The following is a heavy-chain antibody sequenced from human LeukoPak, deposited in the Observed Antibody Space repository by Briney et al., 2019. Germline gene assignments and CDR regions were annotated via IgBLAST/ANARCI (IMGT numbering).Heavy chain of an antibody. CDR2: IKTDGSSA. D-gene: IGHD3-22*01. J-gene: IGHJ5*02. CDR3: ARDYYDSSGRNWFDP. V-gene: IGHV3-74*01. CDR1: GFSFSSYW. Sequence: GGSLRLSCAASGFSFSSYWMHWVRQAPGKGLVWVSRIKTDGSSATYADSVKGRFTISRDNAKNTLYLQMNSLRAEDTAVYYCARDYYDSSGRNWFDPWGQGTLVTVSS.